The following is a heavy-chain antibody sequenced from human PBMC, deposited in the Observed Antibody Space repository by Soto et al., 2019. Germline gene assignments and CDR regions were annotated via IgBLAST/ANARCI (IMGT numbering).Heavy chain of an antibody. V-gene: IGHV3-15*07. Sequence: EVQLVESGGGLVKPGGSLRLSCAASGFTFSNAWMNWVRQAPGKGLERVGRIKSKTDGGTTDYAAPVKGRFTISRDDSKNTLYLQMNSLKTEDTAVYYCTTDRGAATYYYYGMDVWGQGTTVTVSS. CDR2: IKSKTDGGTT. D-gene: IGHD3-10*01. CDR1: GFTFSNAW. CDR3: TTDRGAATYYYYGMDV. J-gene: IGHJ6*02.